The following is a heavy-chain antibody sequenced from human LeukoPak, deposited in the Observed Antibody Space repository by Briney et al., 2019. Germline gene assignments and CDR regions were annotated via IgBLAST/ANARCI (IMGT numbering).Heavy chain of an antibody. D-gene: IGHD5-18*01. J-gene: IGHJ4*02. CDR1: GFTFSSYT. CDR3: VKDTAVAYFDY. Sequence: PGGSLRLSCAASGFTFSSYTMNWVRQAPGKGLEWVSSISSSSRSIFYADSVRGRFTTSRDNAKNSLFLQMNSLRAEDTAVYYCVKDTAVAYFDYWGQGTLVTVSS. V-gene: IGHV3-21*01. CDR2: ISSSSRSI.